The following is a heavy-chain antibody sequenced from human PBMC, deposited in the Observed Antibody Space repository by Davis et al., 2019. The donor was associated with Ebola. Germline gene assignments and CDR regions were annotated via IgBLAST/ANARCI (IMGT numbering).Heavy chain of an antibody. D-gene: IGHD2-15*01. CDR2: FYTAGTS. CDR1: GFTVSSNY. CDR3: ARDPPFCAGGSCYSYYGMDV. Sequence: GESLKISCAASGFTVSSNYMTWVRQAPGKGLEWVSIFYTAGTSYYADPVKGRFTISRDNSKNTLYLRMNSLRAEDTAVYYCARDPPFCAGGSCYSYYGMDVWGKGTTVTVSS. V-gene: IGHV3-53*01. J-gene: IGHJ6*04.